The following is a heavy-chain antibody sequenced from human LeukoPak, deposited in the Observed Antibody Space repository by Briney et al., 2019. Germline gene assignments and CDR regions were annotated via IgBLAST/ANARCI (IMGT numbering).Heavy chain of an antibody. D-gene: IGHD3-10*01. V-gene: IGHV4-38-2*02. J-gene: IGHJ3*02. Sequence: SETLSLTCTVSGYSISSGYYWGWIRQPPGKGLEWTGSIYHSGSTYYNPSLKSRVTISVDTSKNQFSLKLSSVTAADTAVYYCARDRGVPGAFDIWGQGTMVTVSS. CDR2: IYHSGST. CDR1: GYSISSGYY. CDR3: ARDRGVPGAFDI.